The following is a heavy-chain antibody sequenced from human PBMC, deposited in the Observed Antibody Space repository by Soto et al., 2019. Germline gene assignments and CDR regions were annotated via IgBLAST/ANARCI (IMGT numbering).Heavy chain of an antibody. CDR2: VSPDDGNA. D-gene: IGHD6-19*01. V-gene: IGHV1-8*01. CDR3: EAAAAGY. J-gene: IGHJ4*02. Sequence: QVQVVQSRAEVKKPGASVKVSCKTSGYTFTKYDINWVRQAPGQGLEWMGWVSPDDGNAGYAPQFQGRVAMTSDTSTSTVYMELNNQSCDDTAVYVCEAAAAGYWGQGTMVTVSS. CDR1: GYTFTKYD.